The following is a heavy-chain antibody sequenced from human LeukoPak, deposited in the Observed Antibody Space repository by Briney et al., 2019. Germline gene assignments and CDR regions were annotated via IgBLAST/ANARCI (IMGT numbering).Heavy chain of an antibody. CDR3: ARAYSSSWYFNWFDP. J-gene: IGHJ5*02. D-gene: IGHD6-13*01. Sequence: SETLSLTCTVAGYSITMNSEYSWGWIRQPPGKGLEWISSIYHTGTTYYNTSLHSRVTISVDTSKNQFSLKLSSVTAADTAVYYCARAYSSSWYFNWFDPWGQGTLVTVSS. CDR1: GYSITMNSEYS. CDR2: IYHTGTT. V-gene: IGHV4-38-2*02.